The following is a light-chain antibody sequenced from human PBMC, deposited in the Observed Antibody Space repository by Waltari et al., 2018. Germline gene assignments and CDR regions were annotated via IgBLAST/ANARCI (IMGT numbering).Light chain of an antibody. CDR1: SSDVGTYNY. CDR3: SSYITTNTLEL. Sequence: QSALPQPASVSGSPGTSITISCTGTSSDVGTYNYVFCYQQHPGNSPKILIYDVIYPPSGVSYRFSGSKSGNTASLTISGLQAEDEADYYCSSYITTNTLELFGGGTSLTVL. J-gene: IGLJ3*02. CDR2: DVI. V-gene: IGLV2-14*03.